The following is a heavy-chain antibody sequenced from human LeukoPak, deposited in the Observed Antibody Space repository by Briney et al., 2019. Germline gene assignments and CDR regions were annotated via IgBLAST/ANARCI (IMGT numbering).Heavy chain of an antibody. D-gene: IGHD3-10*01. CDR3: ARHYYGSLGGLDY. CDR1: GFTFSSYW. J-gene: IGHJ4*02. CDR2: INSDGRIT. V-gene: IGHV3-74*01. Sequence: GGSLRLSCAASGFTFSSYWMHWVRQPPGKGLVWVSGINSDGRITSYADSVKGRFTISRDNAKNTLYLQMNSLRVEDTAVYYCARHYYGSLGGLDYWGQGTRLTVSS.